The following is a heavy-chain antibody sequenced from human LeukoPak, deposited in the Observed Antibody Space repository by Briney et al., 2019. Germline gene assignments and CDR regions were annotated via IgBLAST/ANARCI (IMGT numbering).Heavy chain of an antibody. V-gene: IGHV3-74*01. CDR1: GFTFSGCW. J-gene: IGHJ6*03. CDR2: INSDGSST. Sequence: GGSLRLSCVASGFTFSGCWMHWVRQVPGKGLVWVSRINSDGSSTRYADSVKGRFTISRDNAKNTLYLQMNSLRAEDTAVYYCAKDRCSNGVGRYYYYMDVWGKGTTVTISS. D-gene: IGHD2-8*01. CDR3: AKDRCSNGVGRYYYYMDV.